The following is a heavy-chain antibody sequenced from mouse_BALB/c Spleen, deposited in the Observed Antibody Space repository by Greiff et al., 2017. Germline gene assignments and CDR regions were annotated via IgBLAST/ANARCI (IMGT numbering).Heavy chain of an antibody. CDR3: TRSKLGLLFDY. CDR1: GYTFTSYW. CDR2: INPSNGRT. Sequence: QVQLQQPGAELVKPGASVKLSCKASGYTFTSYWMHWVKQRPGQGLEWIGEINPSNGRTNYNEKFKGKATLTVDTSSSTAYMQLSSLTSEDSAVYYCTRSKLGLLFDYWGQGTTLTVSS. D-gene: IGHD6-2*01. V-gene: IGHV1S81*02. J-gene: IGHJ2*01.